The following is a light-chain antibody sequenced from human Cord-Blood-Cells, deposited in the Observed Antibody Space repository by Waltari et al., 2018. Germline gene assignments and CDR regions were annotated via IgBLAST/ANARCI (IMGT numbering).Light chain of an antibody. CDR2: EGS. J-gene: IGLJ3*02. CDR1: SSAVGSYNL. CDR3: CSYAGSSNWV. V-gene: IGLV2-23*01. Sequence: QSALTQPASVSGSPGPSITISCTGTSSAVGSYNLVSWYQQHPGKAPKLMIYEGSKRPSGVSNRFSGSKSGNMASLTISGLQAEDEADYYCCSYAGSSNWVFGGGTKLTVL.